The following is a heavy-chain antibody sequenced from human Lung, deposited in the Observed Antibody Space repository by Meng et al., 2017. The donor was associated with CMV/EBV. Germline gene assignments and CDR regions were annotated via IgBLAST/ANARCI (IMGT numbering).Heavy chain of an antibody. CDR3: ARDVSDHCSSTSCYRLGAFDI. CDR2: IYYSGST. Sequence: LSCTVSGGSISSGGYYWSWIRQHPGKGLEWIGYIYYSGSTYYNPSLKSRVTISVDTSKNQFSLKLSSVTAADTAVYYCARDVSDHCSSTSCYRLGAFDIWGQGTMVTVSS. D-gene: IGHD2-2*01. J-gene: IGHJ3*02. CDR1: GGSISSGGYY. V-gene: IGHV4-31*03.